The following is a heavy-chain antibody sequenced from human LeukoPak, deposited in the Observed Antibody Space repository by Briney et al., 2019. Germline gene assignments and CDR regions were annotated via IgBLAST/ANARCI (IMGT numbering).Heavy chain of an antibody. V-gene: IGHV4-31*03. Sequence: SETLSLTCTVSGGSISSGGYYWSWIRQHPGKGLEWIGYIYYSGSTYYNPSLKSRVTISVDTSKNQFSLKLSSVTAADTAVCYCARVIEQLVPGLVDFWGQGTLVTVSS. CDR1: GGSISSGGYY. J-gene: IGHJ4*02. CDR3: ARVIEQLVPGLVDF. D-gene: IGHD6-6*01. CDR2: IYYSGST.